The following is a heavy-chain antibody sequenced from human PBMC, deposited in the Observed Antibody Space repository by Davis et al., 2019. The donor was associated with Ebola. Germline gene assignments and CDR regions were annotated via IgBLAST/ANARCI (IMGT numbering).Heavy chain of an antibody. CDR3: ARVVSPNVVSALDV. V-gene: IGHV3-74*01. D-gene: IGHD2-21*01. CDR2: IRSDGSGS. Sequence: GESLKISCAASGFTFSNYWMHWVRQAPGKGLVWVSRIRSDGSGSTSADSVKDRFTISRDNAKNTLYLQMNSLRAEDTAVYYCARVVSPNVVSALDVWGQGTTVTVSS. CDR1: GFTFSNYW. J-gene: IGHJ6*02.